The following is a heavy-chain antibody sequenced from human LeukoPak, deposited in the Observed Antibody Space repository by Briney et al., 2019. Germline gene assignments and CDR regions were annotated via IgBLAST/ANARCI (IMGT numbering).Heavy chain of an antibody. J-gene: IGHJ3*02. CDR1: GGSISSYY. V-gene: IGHV4-59*01. D-gene: IGHD6-19*01. Sequence: SETLSLTCTVSGGSISSYYWSWIRQPPGKGLEWIGYIYYSGSTNYNPSLKSRVTISVDTSKNQFSLKLSSVTAADTAVYYCARVSAVVGDAFDIWGQGTMVTASS. CDR3: ARVSAVVGDAFDI. CDR2: IYYSGST.